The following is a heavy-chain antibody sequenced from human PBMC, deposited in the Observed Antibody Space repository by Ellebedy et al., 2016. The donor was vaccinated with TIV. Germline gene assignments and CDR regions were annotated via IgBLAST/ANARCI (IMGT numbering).Heavy chain of an antibody. D-gene: IGHD3-10*01. CDR3: AKDDFWFGENTYYAFDI. CDR2: ISYDGRNK. V-gene: IGHV3-30*18. J-gene: IGHJ3*02. CDR1: GFTFSSFG. Sequence: GESLKISXATSGFTFSSFGMHWARQAPGKGLEWVAVISYDGRNKNYANSMKGRFTISRDNAKNSLYLQMNSLRAEDTAVYYCAKDDFWFGENTYYAFDIWGQGTMVTVSS.